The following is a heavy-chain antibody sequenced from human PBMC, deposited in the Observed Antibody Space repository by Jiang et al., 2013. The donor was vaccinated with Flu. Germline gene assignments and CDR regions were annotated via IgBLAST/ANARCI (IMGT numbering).Heavy chain of an antibody. J-gene: IGHJ4*02. Sequence: PGLVKPSQTLSLTCTVSGDSISSGGYYWSWIRQHPGKGLEWIGYIYYSGSTYYNPSLKSRVTISVDTSKNQFSLKLSSVTAADTAVYYCARASYDSSGYYGTNFDYWGQGTLVTVSS. CDR1: GDSISSGGYY. D-gene: IGHD3-22*01. CDR3: ARASYDSSGYYGTNFDY. V-gene: IGHV4-31*03. CDR2: IYYSGST.